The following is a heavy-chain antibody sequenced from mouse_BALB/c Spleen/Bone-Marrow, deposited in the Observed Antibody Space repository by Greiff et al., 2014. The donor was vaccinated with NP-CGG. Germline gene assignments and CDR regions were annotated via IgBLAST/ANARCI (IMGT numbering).Heavy chain of an antibody. Sequence: QVQLQQSGAELVRPGVSVKMSCKGSGFTFTDYAMHWVKQSHAKSLEWIGVISTYNGDARYYQKFKGKATITVDKSSSTAYMKLACLASEDSAIYYCARYAMDYWGQGTSVTVSS. CDR2: ISTYNGDA. J-gene: IGHJ4*01. V-gene: IGHV1S137*01. CDR1: GFTFTDYA. CDR3: ARYAMDY.